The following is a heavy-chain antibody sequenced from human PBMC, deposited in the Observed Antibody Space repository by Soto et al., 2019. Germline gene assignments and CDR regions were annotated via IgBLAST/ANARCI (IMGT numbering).Heavy chain of an antibody. V-gene: IGHV3-48*02. J-gene: IGHJ6*02. CDR2: ISSSSTI. CDR1: GFTFSSYS. CDR3: AREVDTAMVNYYYYGMDV. Sequence: GGSLRLSCAASGFTFSSYSMNWVRQAPGKGLEWVSYISSSSTIYYADSVKGRFTISRDNAKNSLYLQMNSLRDEDTAVYYCAREVDTAMVNYYYYGMDVWGQGTTVTVSS. D-gene: IGHD5-18*01.